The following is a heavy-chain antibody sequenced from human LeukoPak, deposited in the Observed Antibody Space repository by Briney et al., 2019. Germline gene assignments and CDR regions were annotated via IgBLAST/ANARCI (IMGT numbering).Heavy chain of an antibody. CDR3: ASLVGGSGSYYNDPIA. Sequence: GESLKISCKGSGYSFTSYWIGWVRQMPGKGLEWMGIIYPGDSDTRYSPSFQGQVTISADKSISTAYLQWSSLKASDTAMYYCASLVGGSGSYYNDPIAWGQGTLVTVSS. CDR1: GYSFTSYW. D-gene: IGHD3-10*01. J-gene: IGHJ4*02. CDR2: IYPGDSDT. V-gene: IGHV5-51*01.